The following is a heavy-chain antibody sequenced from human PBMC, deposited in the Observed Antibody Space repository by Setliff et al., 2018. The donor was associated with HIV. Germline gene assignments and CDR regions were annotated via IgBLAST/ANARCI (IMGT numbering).Heavy chain of an antibody. Sequence: PSETLSLTCSVSGASIRGHYWSWIRQSPGKGLEWIGNTYYSGNTNYNPSFKSRVTISVDTSKNQFSLRVNSVTAADTAVYYCARSLVPSGYYYGRHAFDIWGQGTKVTVSS. CDR2: TYYSGNT. J-gene: IGHJ3*02. CDR1: GASIRGHY. D-gene: IGHD3-22*01. V-gene: IGHV4-59*08. CDR3: ARSLVPSGYYYGRHAFDI.